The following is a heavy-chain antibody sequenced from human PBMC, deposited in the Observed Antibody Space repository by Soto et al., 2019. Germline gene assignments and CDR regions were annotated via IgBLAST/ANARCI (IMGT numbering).Heavy chain of an antibody. CDR2: IDVNSGTT. J-gene: IGHJ4*02. D-gene: IGHD3-22*01. CDR1: GYTFTDYY. V-gene: IGHV1-58*01. Sequence: GASVKVSCKASGYTFTDYYVHWVRQARGQGLEWIGWIDVNSGTTNYAQKFQERVTITRDMSTSTAYMELSSLRSEDTAVYYCAAAYYYDSSGPDYWGQGTLVTVSS. CDR3: AAAYYYDSSGPDY.